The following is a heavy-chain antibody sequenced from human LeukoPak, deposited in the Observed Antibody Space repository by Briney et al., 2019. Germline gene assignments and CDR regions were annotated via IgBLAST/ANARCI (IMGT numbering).Heavy chain of an antibody. Sequence: PGGSLRLSCSTSGFSFSTYAMGWVRQAPGKGLEWVSTITGGGGTTYYADSVKGRFTISRDNFKNTLYLQMNSLRAEDTAVYYCARGFGYYDSSGYTYFDYWGQGTLVTVSS. J-gene: IGHJ4*02. CDR3: ARGFGYYDSSGYTYFDY. CDR2: ITGGGGTT. D-gene: IGHD3-22*01. CDR1: GFSFSTYA. V-gene: IGHV3-23*01.